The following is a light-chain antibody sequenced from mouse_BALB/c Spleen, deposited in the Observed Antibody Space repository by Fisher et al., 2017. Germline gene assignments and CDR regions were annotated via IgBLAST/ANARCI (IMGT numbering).Light chain of an antibody. J-gene: IGKJ5*01. CDR1: SSVSY. V-gene: IGKV4-59*01. Sequence: IVMTQSPAIMSASPGEKVTMTCSASSSVSYMHWYQQKSSTSPKLWIYDTSKLASGVPGRFSGSGSGTSYSLTISSMEAEDAATYYCQQWSSNPLTFGAGTKL. CDR3: QQWSSNPLT. CDR2: DTS.